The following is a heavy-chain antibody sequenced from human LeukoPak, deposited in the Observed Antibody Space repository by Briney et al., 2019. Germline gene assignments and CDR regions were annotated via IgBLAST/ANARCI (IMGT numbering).Heavy chain of an antibody. CDR2: ISGSGGST. CDR1: GFTFSSYA. J-gene: IGHJ5*02. CDR3: AKVPSSIAAENWFDP. Sequence: GGSLRLSCAASGFTFSSYAMSWVRQAPGKGLECVSAISGSGGSTYYADSVKGRFTISRDNSKNTLYLQMNSLRAEDTAVYYCAKVPSSIAAENWFDPWGQGTLVTVSS. D-gene: IGHD6-6*01. V-gene: IGHV3-23*01.